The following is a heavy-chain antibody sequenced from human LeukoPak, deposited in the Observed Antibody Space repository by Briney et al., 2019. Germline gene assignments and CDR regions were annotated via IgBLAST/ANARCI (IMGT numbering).Heavy chain of an antibody. V-gene: IGHV1-2*02. CDR3: ARESGYYDSSRGVDY. D-gene: IGHD3-22*01. CDR2: INPNSGGT. Sequence: ASVKVSCKASGYTLSGYYMHWVRQAPGQGLEWMGWINPNSGGTNYAQKFHGRVTMTRDTSIGTAYMELSRLRSDDTAVYYCARESGYYDSSRGVDYWGQGTLVTVSS. CDR1: GYTLSGYY. J-gene: IGHJ4*02.